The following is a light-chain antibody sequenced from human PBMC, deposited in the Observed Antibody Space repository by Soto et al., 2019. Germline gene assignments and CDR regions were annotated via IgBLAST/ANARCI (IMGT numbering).Light chain of an antibody. J-gene: IGLJ1*01. CDR3: AAWDDSLNGYV. Sequence: QAVVTQPPSASGTPGQRVTISCSGSSSNIGSNPVNWYQQLPGTAPKLLIYTLNQRPSGVPDRFSGSKSGTSASLPISGLQSEDEADYYCAAWDDSLNGYVFGTGTKLTVL. CDR1: SSNIGSNP. CDR2: TLN. V-gene: IGLV1-44*01.